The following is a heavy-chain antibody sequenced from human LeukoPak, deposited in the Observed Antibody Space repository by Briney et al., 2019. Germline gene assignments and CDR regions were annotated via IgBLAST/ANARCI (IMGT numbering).Heavy chain of an antibody. Sequence: SQTLSLTCAISGDSVSSNSATWNWIRQSPSRGLEWLGRTYYRSKWYNDYAVSMKSRITINPDTSKNQFSLQLNSVTPEDTAVYYCARRKATTFGMDVWGQGTTVTVSS. CDR3: ARRKATTFGMDV. V-gene: IGHV6-1*01. J-gene: IGHJ6*02. CDR2: TYYRSKWYN. D-gene: IGHD1-14*01. CDR1: GDSVSSNSAT.